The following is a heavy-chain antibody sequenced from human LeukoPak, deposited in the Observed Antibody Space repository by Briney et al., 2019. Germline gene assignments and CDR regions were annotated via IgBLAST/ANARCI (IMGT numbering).Heavy chain of an antibody. D-gene: IGHD3-3*01. CDR1: GFTFSSYW. CDR3: TRDAVLRFLELEYYFDY. J-gene: IGHJ4*02. Sequence: GGSLRLSCAASGFTFSSYWMSWVRQAPGKGLEWVANINEDGSKKYYVDSVKGRLTISRDNAEKSLYLQMDSLRGEDTAVYYCTRDAVLRFLELEYYFDYWGQGTLVTVSS. V-gene: IGHV3-7*01. CDR2: INEDGSKK.